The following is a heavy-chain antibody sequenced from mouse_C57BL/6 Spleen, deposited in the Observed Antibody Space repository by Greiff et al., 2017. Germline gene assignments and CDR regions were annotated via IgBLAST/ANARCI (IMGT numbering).Heavy chain of an antibody. Sequence: QVQLQQPGAELVKPGASVKVSCKASGYTFTSYWMHWVTPRPGQGLEWIGRIHPSDSDTNYNQKFKGKATLTVDKSSSTAYMQLSSLTSEDSAVYYSAIKGSYDYDWDYAMDYWGQGTSVTVAS. CDR1: GYTFTSYW. CDR2: IHPSDSDT. J-gene: IGHJ4*01. V-gene: IGHV1-74*01. D-gene: IGHD2-4*01. CDR3: AIKGSYDYDWDYAMDY.